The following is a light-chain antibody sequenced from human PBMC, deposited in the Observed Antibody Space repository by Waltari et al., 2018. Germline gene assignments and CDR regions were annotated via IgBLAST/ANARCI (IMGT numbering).Light chain of an antibody. Sequence: SSELTQDPAVSVALGQTVRITCQGDSLRIYYVSWFLQKPGQAPALVIYGKNSRPSGIPDRCSASSSGSTASLTIIGAQAEDEADYYCHSRDISGDVLIGGGTKLTVV. CDR3: HSRDISGDVL. CDR2: GKN. CDR1: SLRIYY. J-gene: IGLJ2*01. V-gene: IGLV3-19*01.